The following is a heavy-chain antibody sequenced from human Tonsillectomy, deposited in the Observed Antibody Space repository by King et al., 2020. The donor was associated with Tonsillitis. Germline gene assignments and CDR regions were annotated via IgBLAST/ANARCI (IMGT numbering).Heavy chain of an antibody. CDR1: RFTFGDYA. Sequence: VQLVESGGGLVKPGRSLRLSCTASRFTFGDYAMSWFRQAPGKGLEWVGFIRTKTYGGTTDYAASLKGRFNISRDDSKSIAYLQMNSLKTEDTTVYYCSAVLTGYYQYYFAFWGQGTLVTVSS. CDR2: IRTKTYGGTT. CDR3: SAVLTGYYQYYFAF. V-gene: IGHV3-49*05. D-gene: IGHD3-9*01. J-gene: IGHJ4*02.